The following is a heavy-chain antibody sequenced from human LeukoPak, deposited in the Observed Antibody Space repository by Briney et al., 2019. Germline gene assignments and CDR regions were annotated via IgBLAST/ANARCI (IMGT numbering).Heavy chain of an antibody. Sequence: PGGSLRLSCAASGFTFSSYAMSWVRQAPGKGLEWVSAISGSGGSTYYADSVKGRFTISRDNSKNTLYLQMNSLRAEDTAVYYCAKDQLETYYYDSSGEYYFDYWGQGTLVTVSS. D-gene: IGHD3-22*01. CDR1: GFTFSSYA. J-gene: IGHJ4*02. CDR2: ISGSGGST. CDR3: AKDQLETYYYDSSGEYYFDY. V-gene: IGHV3-23*01.